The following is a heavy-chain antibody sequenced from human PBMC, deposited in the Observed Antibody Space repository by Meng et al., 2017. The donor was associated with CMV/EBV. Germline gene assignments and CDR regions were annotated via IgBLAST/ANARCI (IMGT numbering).Heavy chain of an antibody. J-gene: IGHJ3*02. D-gene: IGHD1-26*01. CDR3: ARDPPYSGAFDI. CDR2: ISRSGSTI. V-gene: IGHV3-11*01. CDR1: GFTFSDYY. Sequence: GESLKISCAASGFTFSDYYMSWIRQAPGKGLEWVSYISRSGSTIYYADSVKGRFTISRDNAKNSLYLQMNSLRAEDTAVYYCARDPPYSGAFDIWGQGTMVTVSS.